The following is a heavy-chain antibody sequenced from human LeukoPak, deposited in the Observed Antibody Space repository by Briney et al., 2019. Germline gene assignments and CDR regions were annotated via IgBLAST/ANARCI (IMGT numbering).Heavy chain of an antibody. D-gene: IGHD1-26*01. CDR1: GFTFSSYG. V-gene: IGHV3-23*01. J-gene: IGHJ4*02. Sequence: SGGSLRLSCAASGFTFSSYGMSWVRQAPGKGLEWVSAISGSGGSTYYADSVKGRFTISRDNSKNTLYLQMNSLRAEDTAVYYCAKAQWGTYYFDYWGQGTLVTVSS. CDR3: AKAQWGTYYFDY. CDR2: ISGSGGST.